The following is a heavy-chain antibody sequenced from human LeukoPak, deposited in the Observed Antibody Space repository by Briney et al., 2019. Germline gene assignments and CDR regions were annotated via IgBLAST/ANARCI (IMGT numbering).Heavy chain of an antibody. J-gene: IGHJ6*03. CDR3: ARVNYGSGSYHYYYYYYMDV. CDR1: GYTFTSYD. V-gene: IGHV1-8*01. D-gene: IGHD3-10*01. Sequence: ASVKVSCKASGYTFTSYDINWVRQATGQGLEWMGWMNPNSSNTGYAQKFQGRVTMTRNTSISTAYMELSSLRSEDTAVYYCARVNYGSGSYHYYYYYYMDVWGKGTTVTVSS. CDR2: MNPNSSNT.